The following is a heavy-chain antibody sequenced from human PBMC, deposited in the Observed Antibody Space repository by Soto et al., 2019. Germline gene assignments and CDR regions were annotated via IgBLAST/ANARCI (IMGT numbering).Heavy chain of an antibody. J-gene: IGHJ5*02. D-gene: IGHD3-16*01. CDR1: GYSFTNND. CDR3: ARMETFGSLNWFDP. V-gene: IGHV1-8*01. Sequence: ASVKVSCKASGYSFTNNDVSWVRQATGQGLEWMGWMNPGSGDTGYAQKFQGRVTMTRDISIATAYMELSSLGSDDTAIYYCARMETFGSLNWFDPWGQGTLVTV. CDR2: MNPGSGDT.